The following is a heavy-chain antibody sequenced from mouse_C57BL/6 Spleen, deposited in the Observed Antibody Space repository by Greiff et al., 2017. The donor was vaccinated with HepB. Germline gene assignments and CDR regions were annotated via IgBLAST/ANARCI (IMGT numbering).Heavy chain of an antibody. J-gene: IGHJ3*01. D-gene: IGHD1-1*01. CDR2: INPNNGGT. CDR1: GYTFTDYY. CDR3: ARRGDYYGSSYDAWFAY. Sequence: EVQLQQSGPELVKPGASVKISCKASGYTFTDYYMNWVKQSHGKSLEWIGDINPNNGGTSYNQKFKGKATLTVDKSSSTAYMELRSLTSEDSAVYYCARRGDYYGSSYDAWFAYWGQGTLVTVSA. V-gene: IGHV1-26*01.